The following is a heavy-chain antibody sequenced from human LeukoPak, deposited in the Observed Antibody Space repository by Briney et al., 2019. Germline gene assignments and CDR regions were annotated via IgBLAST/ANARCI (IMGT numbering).Heavy chain of an antibody. V-gene: IGHV3-23*01. D-gene: IGHD7-27*01. CDR1: GFTFSHYG. Sequence: GGSLRLSCVASGFTFSHYGMDWVRQAPGKGLEWVSGISPSGDITYYADSVMGRFSISRDNPKSTVSLQMSSLRAEDTALYYCVRDLHWGGFDVWGQGTMVTVSS. CDR3: VRDLHWGGFDV. J-gene: IGHJ3*01. CDR2: ISPSGDIT.